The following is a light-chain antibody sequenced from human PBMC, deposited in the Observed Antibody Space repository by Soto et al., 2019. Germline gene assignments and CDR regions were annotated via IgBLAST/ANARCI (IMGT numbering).Light chain of an antibody. CDR2: GAS. CDR1: QSVSSSSY. V-gene: IGKV3-20*01. CDR3: RQYGSSPSYT. Sequence: EIVLTQSPGTLSLAARERATLSCMASQSVSSSSYLAWYQQKPGQAPRLLIYGASSRATGIPDRFSGSGSATDFTLTISRLEPEDFAVYYCRQYGSSPSYTFGQGTKLEIK. J-gene: IGKJ2*01.